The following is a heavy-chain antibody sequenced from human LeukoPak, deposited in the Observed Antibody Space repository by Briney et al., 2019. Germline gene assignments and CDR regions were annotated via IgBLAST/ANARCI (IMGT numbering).Heavy chain of an antibody. J-gene: IGHJ5*02. D-gene: IGHD5-18*01. Sequence: SETLSLTCAVSGYSISSGYYWGWIRQPPGKGLEWIGSIYHSGSTYYNPPLKSRVTISVDTSKNQFSLKLSSVTAADTAVYYCARDLPTVDTAMVIRFDPWGQGTLVTVSS. CDR3: ARDLPTVDTAMVIRFDP. V-gene: IGHV4-38-2*02. CDR2: IYHSGST. CDR1: GYSISSGYY.